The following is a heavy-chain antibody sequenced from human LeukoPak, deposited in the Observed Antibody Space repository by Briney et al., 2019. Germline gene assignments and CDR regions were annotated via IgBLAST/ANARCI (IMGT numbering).Heavy chain of an antibody. CDR1: GFTFSSYS. CDR2: ISSSSSTI. J-gene: IGHJ4*02. CDR3: ARVGMIVVEPH. V-gene: IGHV3-48*01. Sequence: PGGSLRLSCAASGFTFSSYSMNWVRQAPGKGLEWVSYISSSSSTIYYADSVKGRFTISRDNAKNSLYLQMNSLRAEDTAVYYCARVGMIVVEPHWGQGTLVTVSS. D-gene: IGHD3-22*01.